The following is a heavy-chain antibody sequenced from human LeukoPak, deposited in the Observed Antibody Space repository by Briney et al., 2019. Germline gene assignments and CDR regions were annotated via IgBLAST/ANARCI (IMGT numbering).Heavy chain of an antibody. V-gene: IGHV3-7*01. CDR1: GFTFSTYW. J-gene: IGHJ4*02. D-gene: IGHD1-26*01. Sequence: PGGSLRLSCAASGFTFSTYWMSWVRQAPGKGLEWVANIKPDGSEKYYVGSVKGRFTFSRDNAKNSLYLQMNSLRAEDTAVYYCARLGSYADFDYWGQGTLVTVSS. CDR2: IKPDGSEK. CDR3: ARLGSYADFDY.